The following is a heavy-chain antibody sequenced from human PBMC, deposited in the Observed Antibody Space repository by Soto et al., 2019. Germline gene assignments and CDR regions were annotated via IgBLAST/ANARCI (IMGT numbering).Heavy chain of an antibody. V-gene: IGHV1-69*13. D-gene: IGHD1-26*01. CDR3: ARGPEWELLEGTKIYYYYGMDV. Sequence: GASVKVSCKASGGTFSSYAISWVRQAPGQGLEWMGGIIPIFGTANYAQKFQGRVTITADESTSTAYMELSSLRSEDTAVYYCARGPEWELLEGTKIYYYYGMDVWGQGTTVTVSS. J-gene: IGHJ6*02. CDR1: GGTFSSYA. CDR2: IIPIFGTA.